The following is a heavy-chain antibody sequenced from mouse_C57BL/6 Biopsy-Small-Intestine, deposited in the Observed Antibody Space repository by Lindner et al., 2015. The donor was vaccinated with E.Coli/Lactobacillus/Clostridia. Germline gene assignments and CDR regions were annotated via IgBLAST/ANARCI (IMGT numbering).Heavy chain of an antibody. J-gene: IGHJ3*01. CDR3: AAQLDYGGSSRLS. CDR2: IIPALGTS. D-gene: IGHD1-1*01. CDR1: GGTLSTYV. V-gene: IGHV1-54*02. Sequence: SVKVSCKASGGTLSTYVINWVRQAPGQGFEWMGGIIPALGTSNYAQKFQGRVTIIADESTNTASMELTSLTSDDTAVYYCAAQLDYGGSSRLSWGQGTLVTVSS.